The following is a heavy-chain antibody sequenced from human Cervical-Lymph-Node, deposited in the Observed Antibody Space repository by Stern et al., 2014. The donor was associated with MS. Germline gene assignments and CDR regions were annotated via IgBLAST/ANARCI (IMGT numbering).Heavy chain of an antibody. J-gene: IGHJ4*02. Sequence: QVQLVQSGAEVKKPGSSVKVSCKASGGTFSSYAFSWVRQAPGQGLEWMGRIIPIFRAANYAQKFQGRVTIAADESTSTLYMELSSLRYEDTAMYYCARQRGYSYGPFNYWGQGTLVTVSS. CDR1: GGTFSSYA. CDR2: IIPIFRAA. CDR3: ARQRGYSYGPFNY. D-gene: IGHD5-18*01. V-gene: IGHV1-69*01.